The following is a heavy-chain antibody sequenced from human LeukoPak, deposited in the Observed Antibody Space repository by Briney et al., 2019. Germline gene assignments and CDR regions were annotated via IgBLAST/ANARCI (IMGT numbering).Heavy chain of an antibody. V-gene: IGHV3-23*01. CDR2: ISGSGGST. J-gene: IGHJ4*02. D-gene: IGHD4-17*01. CDR1: GFTFSSYA. Sequence: GGSLRLSCAASGFTFSSYAMSWVRQAPGKGLEWVSAISGSGGSTYYADSVKGRFTISRDNSKNTLYLQMNSLRAEDAAVYYCAKDLPDYGDYIEGYWGQGTLVTVSS. CDR3: AKDLPDYGDYIEGY.